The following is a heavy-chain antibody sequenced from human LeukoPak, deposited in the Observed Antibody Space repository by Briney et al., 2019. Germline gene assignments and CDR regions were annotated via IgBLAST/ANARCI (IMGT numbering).Heavy chain of an antibody. CDR1: GFTFSSYG. J-gene: IGHJ4*02. D-gene: IGHD1-20*01. CDR2: IWYDGSNK. Sequence: GRSLRLSCAASGFTFSSYGMHWVRQAPGKGLEWVAVIWYDGSNKYYADSVKGRFTISRDNSKNTLYLQMNSLRAEDTAVYYCAKRGLTYYYDYWGQGTLVTVSS. V-gene: IGHV3-33*06. CDR3: AKRGLTYYYDY.